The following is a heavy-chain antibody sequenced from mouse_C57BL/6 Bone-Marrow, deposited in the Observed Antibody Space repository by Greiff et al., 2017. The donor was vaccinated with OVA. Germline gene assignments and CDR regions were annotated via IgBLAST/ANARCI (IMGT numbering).Heavy chain of an antibody. CDR3: ARNYYGSSHYYAMDY. J-gene: IGHJ4*01. Sequence: DVMLVESGGDLVKPGGSLKLSCAASGFTFSSYGMSWVRQTPDKRLEWVATISSGGSYTYYPDSVKGRFTISRDNAKNTLYLQMSSLKSEDTAMYYCARNYYGSSHYYAMDYWGQGTSVTVSS. CDR2: ISSGGSYT. V-gene: IGHV5-6*02. CDR1: GFTFSSYG. D-gene: IGHD1-1*01.